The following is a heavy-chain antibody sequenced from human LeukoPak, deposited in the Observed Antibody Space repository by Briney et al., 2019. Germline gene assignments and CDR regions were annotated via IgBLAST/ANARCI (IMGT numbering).Heavy chain of an antibody. D-gene: IGHD3-9*01. CDR2: IYPGDSDT. Sequence: GESLKISCKGSGYSFTSYWIGWVRRMPGKGLEWMGIIYPGDSDTRYSPSSQGQVTISADKSISTAYLQWSSLKASDTAMYYCARHAETYYDILTGYYYYYGMDVWGQGTTVTVSS. CDR3: ARHAETYYDILTGYYYYYGMDV. CDR1: GYSFTSYW. J-gene: IGHJ6*02. V-gene: IGHV5-51*01.